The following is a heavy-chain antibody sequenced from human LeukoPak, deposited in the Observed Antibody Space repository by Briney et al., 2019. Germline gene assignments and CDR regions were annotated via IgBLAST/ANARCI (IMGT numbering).Heavy chain of an antibody. J-gene: IGHJ4*02. CDR3: ARPETLVHHDILTGYSPFDY. Sequence: ASVKVSCKASGGTFSSYAISWVRQAPGQGLEWMGGIIPIFGTANYAQKFQGRVTITADESTSTAYMELSSLRSEDTAVYYCARPETLVHHDILTGYSPFDYWGQGTLVTVSS. CDR1: GGTFSSYA. CDR2: IIPIFGTA. D-gene: IGHD3-9*01. V-gene: IGHV1-69*13.